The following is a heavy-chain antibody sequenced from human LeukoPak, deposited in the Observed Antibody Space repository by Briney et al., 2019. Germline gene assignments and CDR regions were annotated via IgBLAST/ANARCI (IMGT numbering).Heavy chain of an antibody. D-gene: IGHD6-13*01. CDR3: AREGNAGYSSS. J-gene: IGHJ4*02. CDR2: ISYNGNQ. V-gene: IGHV3-30-3*01. Sequence: GGSLRLSCEASGFTFVNYGFHWVRQAPVKALEWVAFISYNGNQKYGDSVKGRFTISRDNAKNSLYLQMNSLRAEDTALYYCAREGNAGYSSSWGQGTLVTVSS. CDR1: GFTFVNYG.